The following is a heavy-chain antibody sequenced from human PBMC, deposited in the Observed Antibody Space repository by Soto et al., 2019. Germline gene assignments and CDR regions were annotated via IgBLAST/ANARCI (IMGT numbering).Heavy chain of an antibody. Sequence: QVQVQESGPGLVKPSETLSLTCSVSGDSISSYYWSWIRQPAGRGLEWIGRIYTSGDANYNPSLQSRCTISVDTAKSPLSLTLSSVTAADTAVYYCAREYTGLVDGLTPFYFDYWGQGTLVTVSS. CDR2: IYTSGDA. J-gene: IGHJ4*02. V-gene: IGHV4-4*07. CDR3: AREYTGLVDGLTPFYFDY. CDR1: GDSISSYY. D-gene: IGHD2-8*02.